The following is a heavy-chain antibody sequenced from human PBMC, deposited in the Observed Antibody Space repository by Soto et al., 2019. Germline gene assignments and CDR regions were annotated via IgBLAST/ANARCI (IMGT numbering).Heavy chain of an antibody. CDR2: IYHSGST. Sequence: QLQLQESGSGLVKPSQTLSLTCAVSGGSISSGGYSWSWIRQPPGKGLEWIGYIYHSGSTYYNPSLKSRVTISXXXXXXXXXXXXXXVTXXXTAVYYCARWWMYAPRFDPWCQGTLVTVSS. CDR1: GGSISSGGYS. CDR3: ARWWMYAPRFDP. V-gene: IGHV4-30-2*01. J-gene: IGHJ5*02. D-gene: IGHD2-8*01.